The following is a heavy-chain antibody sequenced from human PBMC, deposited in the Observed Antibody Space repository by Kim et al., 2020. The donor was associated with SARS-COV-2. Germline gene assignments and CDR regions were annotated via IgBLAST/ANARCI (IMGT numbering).Heavy chain of an antibody. CDR1: GFTFSSYW. CDR2: IKQDGSEK. D-gene: IGHD3-10*01. CDR3: ARDGWGKVILWFRESYYFGC. Sequence: GGSLRLSCAASGFTFSSYWMSWVRQAPGKGLEWVANIKQDGSEKYYVDSVKGRFTISRDNAKNSLYLQMNSLRAEDTAVYYCARDGWGKVILWFRESYYFGCWGQGTLVTVSS. J-gene: IGHJ4*02. V-gene: IGHV3-7*05.